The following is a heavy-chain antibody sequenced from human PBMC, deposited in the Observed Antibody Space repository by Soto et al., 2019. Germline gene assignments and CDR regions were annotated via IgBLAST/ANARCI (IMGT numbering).Heavy chain of an antibody. Sequence: SETLSLTCAVSGGSFTSNNWWTWVRQPPGQGLEWIGEIYRTGSTNYNPSLKSRVTISLDKSENQFSLKVPSLTAADTAVYYCASRDPGTSVDYWGQGTLVTVSS. CDR3: ASRDPGTSVDY. J-gene: IGHJ4*02. CDR1: GGSFTSNNW. CDR2: IYRTGST. V-gene: IGHV4-4*02. D-gene: IGHD1-7*01.